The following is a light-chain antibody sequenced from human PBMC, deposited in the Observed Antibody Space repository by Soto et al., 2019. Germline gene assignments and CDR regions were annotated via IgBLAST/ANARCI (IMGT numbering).Light chain of an antibody. CDR1: QTISNSY. CDR2: GAS. V-gene: IGKV3-20*01. J-gene: IGKJ1*01. CDR3: QQYGSSGT. Sequence: IVLTQSPGTLSLSPGERATLSCRASQTISNSYLAWYQQKPGQAPRLLISGASSRATGIPARFSGSGSGTDFTLTISSLEPEDFAVYYCQQYGSSGTFGQGTKVDIK.